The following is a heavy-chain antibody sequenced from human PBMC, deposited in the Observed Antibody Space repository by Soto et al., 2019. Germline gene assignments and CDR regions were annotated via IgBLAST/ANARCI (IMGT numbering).Heavy chain of an antibody. J-gene: IGHJ4*01. CDR3: AKAPLFWSGYSTFDY. V-gene: IGHV3-23*01. Sequence: GGSLTLSCAASGFTFSSYAMSWVRQAPGKGLEWVSAISGSGGSTHYADSVKGRSTISTHHSKHTLYLQMNSRRAEDTAVYYCAKAPLFWSGYSTFDYGGQGTLVTVSS. CDR1: GFTFSSYA. D-gene: IGHD3-3*01. CDR2: ISGSGGST.